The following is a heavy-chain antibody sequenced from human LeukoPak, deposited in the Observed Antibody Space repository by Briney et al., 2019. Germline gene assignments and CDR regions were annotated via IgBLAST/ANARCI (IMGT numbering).Heavy chain of an antibody. CDR1: VFTFSNYW. CDR2: IKQDGSEK. CDR3: AGASDPWLQLT. Sequence: GGSLRLSCAASVFTFSNYWMIWGRQAPGKGLEWVGNIKQDGSEKRYADSVRGRFTISRDNAQTSLYLQMNSLRAEDTAVYYCAGASDPWLQLTWGQGTLVTVSS. D-gene: IGHD5-24*01. J-gene: IGHJ5*02. V-gene: IGHV3-7*05.